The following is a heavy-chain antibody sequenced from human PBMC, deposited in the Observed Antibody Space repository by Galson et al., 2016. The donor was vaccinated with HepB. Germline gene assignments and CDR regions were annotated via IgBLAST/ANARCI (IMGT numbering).Heavy chain of an antibody. D-gene: IGHD3-10*01. V-gene: IGHV1-8*01. CDR3: ARGRRYHGSVPTDWFDP. CDR2: MNPKSGNT. J-gene: IGHJ5*02. Sequence: QSGAEVKKPGDSLKVSCKASGYTFTTDDINWVRQATGQGLEWMGWMNPKSGNTGYAQRFLCRVTMTRNTAINTAYMELRRLTSEDTAVYYCARGRRYHGSVPTDWFDPWGRGTLVIVSS. CDR1: GYTFTTDD.